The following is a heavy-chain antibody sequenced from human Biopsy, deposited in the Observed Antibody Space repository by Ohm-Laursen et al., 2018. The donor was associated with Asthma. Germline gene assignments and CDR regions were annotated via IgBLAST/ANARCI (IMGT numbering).Heavy chain of an antibody. CDR2: IYSGGGT. V-gene: IGHV3-66*01. D-gene: IGHD3-22*01. CDR3: AKARIHHFYDSSGYYQHD. CDR1: GFAVSRDH. J-gene: IGHJ4*02. Sequence: SLRLSCTASGFAVSRDHMFWVRQAPGKGLEWVSVIYSGGGTYYADSVQGRVTISRDNAKNTLYLQMNSLRAEDTAVYYCAKARIHHFYDSSGYYQHDWGQGTLVTVSS.